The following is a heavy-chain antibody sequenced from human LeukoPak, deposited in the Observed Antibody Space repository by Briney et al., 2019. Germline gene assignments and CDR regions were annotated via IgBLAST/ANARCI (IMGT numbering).Heavy chain of an antibody. Sequence: SQTLSLTCAISGDSVSSNSAAWNWIRQSPSRGLEWLGRTYYRSKWYNDYAVSVKSRITINPDTSKNQFSLQLNSVTPEDTAVYYCARSGTNWSDGSNWFDPWGQGTLVTVSS. CDR3: ARSGTNWSDGSNWFDP. V-gene: IGHV6-1*01. CDR1: GDSVSSNSAA. D-gene: IGHD1-20*01. CDR2: TYYRSKWYN. J-gene: IGHJ5*02.